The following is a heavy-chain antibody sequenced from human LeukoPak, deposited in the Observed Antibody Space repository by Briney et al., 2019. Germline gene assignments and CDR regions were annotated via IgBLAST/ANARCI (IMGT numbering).Heavy chain of an antibody. V-gene: IGHV3-48*03. J-gene: IGHJ6*03. D-gene: IGHD5-24*01. Sequence: GGSLRLSCAASGFTFSSYEINWVRQAPGKGLEWVSYISSSGSTIYYTDSVNGRFTISRDNAKSSLYLQMNSLRAEDTAVYYCARVEMATISWSYYYYMDVWGKGTTVTVSS. CDR3: ARVEMATISWSYYYYMDV. CDR2: ISSSGSTI. CDR1: GFTFSSYE.